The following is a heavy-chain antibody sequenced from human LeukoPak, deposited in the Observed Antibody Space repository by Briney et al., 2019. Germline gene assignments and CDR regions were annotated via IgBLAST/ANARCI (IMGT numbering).Heavy chain of an antibody. J-gene: IGHJ4*02. CDR1: GGSFGGYY. V-gene: IGHV4-34*01. D-gene: IGHD7-27*01. CDR2: INHSGST. Sequence: PSETLSLTCAVYGGSFGGYYWSWIRQPPGKGLEWIGEINHSGSTNYNPSLKSRVTISVDTSKNQFSLKLSSVTAADTAVYYCASNWGRNDYWGQGTLVTVSS. CDR3: ASNWGRNDY.